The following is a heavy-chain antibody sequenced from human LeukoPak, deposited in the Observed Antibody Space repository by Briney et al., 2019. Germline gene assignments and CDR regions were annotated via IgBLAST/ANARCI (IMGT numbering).Heavy chain of an antibody. D-gene: IGHD3-22*01. J-gene: IGHJ4*02. CDR3: ARGGHYRLQYYECSGDY. CDR1: GYTFTSYG. CDR2: ISAYNGNT. V-gene: IGHV1-18*01. Sequence: ASVKVSCKASGYTFTSYGISWVRQAPGQGLEWMGWISAYNGNTNYAQKLQGRVTMTTDTSTSTAYMELRSLRSDDTAVYYGARGGHYRLQYYECSGDYWGQGTLVTVSS.